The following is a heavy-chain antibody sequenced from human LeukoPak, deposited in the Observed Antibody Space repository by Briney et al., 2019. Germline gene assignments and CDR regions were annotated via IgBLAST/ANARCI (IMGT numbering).Heavy chain of an antibody. CDR1: GGSFSGYY. V-gene: IGHV4-34*01. CDR3: ARGQYDFWSGYRRNNWFDP. D-gene: IGHD3-3*01. CDR2: INHSGST. Sequence: SETLSLTCAVYGGSFSGYYWSWIRQPPGKGLEWIGEINHSGSTNYNPSLKSRVTISVDTPKNQSSLKLSSVTAADTAVYYCARGQYDFWSGYRRNNWFDPWGQGTLVTVSS. J-gene: IGHJ5*02.